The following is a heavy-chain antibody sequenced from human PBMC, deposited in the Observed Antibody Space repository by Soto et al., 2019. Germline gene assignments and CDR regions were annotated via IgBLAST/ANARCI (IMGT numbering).Heavy chain of an antibody. D-gene: IGHD5-18*01. CDR1: GGSFSGYD. V-gene: IGHV4-34*01. CDR2: INHSGST. CDR3: ARWGYNNGYRFDP. J-gene: IGHJ5*02. Sequence: ETLSLTCAVSGGSFSGYDWSWIRQPPGEGLEWIGEINHSGSTNYNPPLKSRVTISVDTSENQFSLKASSVIAADKAVYSCARWGYNNGYRFDPWGQGTLVTVSS.